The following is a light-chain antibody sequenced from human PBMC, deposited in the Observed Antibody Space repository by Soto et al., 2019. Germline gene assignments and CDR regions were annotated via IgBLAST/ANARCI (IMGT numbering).Light chain of an antibody. J-gene: IGLJ2*01. Sequence: QSALTQPASVSRSPGQSITISCTGTSSHVGTYNLVSWYQQHPGKAPKLMIYEGSKRPSGVSNRFSGSKSGNTASLTISGLQAEDEADYYCYSYAGSSTLVFGGGTKLTVL. CDR2: EGS. CDR1: SSHVGTYNL. V-gene: IGLV2-23*01. CDR3: YSYAGSSTLV.